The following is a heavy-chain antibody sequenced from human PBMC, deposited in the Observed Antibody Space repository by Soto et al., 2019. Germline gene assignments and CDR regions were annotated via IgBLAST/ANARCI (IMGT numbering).Heavy chain of an antibody. CDR1: GVTFSSYA. V-gene: IGHV3-23*01. J-gene: IGHJ4*02. CDR3: AKGPDVVVVVAATPFDY. D-gene: IGHD2-15*01. CDR2: ISGSGGTT. Sequence: VQLLESGGGLVQPGGSLRLSCAASGVTFSSYAMSWVRQAPGKGLEWVSAISGSGGTTYYADSVRGRFTISRDNSKNTLYLQMNSLRAEDTAVYYCAKGPDVVVVVAATPFDYWGQGTLVTVSS.